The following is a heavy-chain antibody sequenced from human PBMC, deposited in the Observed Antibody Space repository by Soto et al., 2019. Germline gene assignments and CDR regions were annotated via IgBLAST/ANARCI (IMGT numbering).Heavy chain of an antibody. V-gene: IGHV3-64*01. D-gene: IGHD6-13*01. CDR2: ISSNGGST. J-gene: IGHJ4*02. Sequence: GGSLRLSCAASGFTFSSYAMHWVRQAPGKGLEYVSAISSNGGSTYYANSVKGRFTISRDNSKNTLYLQMGSLRAEDMAVYYCARVGPYSSSWNTYYFDYWGQGTLVTVSS. CDR1: GFTFSSYA. CDR3: ARVGPYSSSWNTYYFDY.